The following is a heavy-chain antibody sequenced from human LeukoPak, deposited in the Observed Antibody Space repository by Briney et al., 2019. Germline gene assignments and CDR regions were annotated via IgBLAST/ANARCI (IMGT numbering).Heavy chain of an antibody. D-gene: IGHD2-15*01. CDR1: GFTFSTYS. CDR3: AKNGDRGAYCSGGSCYPYYYYYMDV. J-gene: IGHJ6*03. V-gene: IGHV3-23*01. CDR2: VSSSGGTT. Sequence: GGSLRLSCVDSGFTFSTYSMNWVRQAPGKGLEWVSAVSSSGGTTYYADSVKGRFTISRDNSKNTLSLQMNSLRAEDTAIYYCAKNGDRGAYCSGGSCYPYYYYYMDVWGKGTTVTISS.